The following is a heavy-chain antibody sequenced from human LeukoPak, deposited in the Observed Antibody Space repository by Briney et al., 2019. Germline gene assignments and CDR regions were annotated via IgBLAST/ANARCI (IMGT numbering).Heavy chain of an antibody. Sequence: SQTLSLTCAISGDSVSSNSAAGSWIRQSPSRGLEWLGRTYYRCKGFYQYSLSVKGRIPVTPDTSKNQFSLKLSSVTAADTAVYYCARGRAGFMIEHSFDYWGQGTLVTVSS. D-gene: IGHD3-22*01. CDR3: ARGRAGFMIEHSFDY. CDR1: GDSVSSNSAA. CDR2: TYYRCKGFY. V-gene: IGHV6-1*01. J-gene: IGHJ4*02.